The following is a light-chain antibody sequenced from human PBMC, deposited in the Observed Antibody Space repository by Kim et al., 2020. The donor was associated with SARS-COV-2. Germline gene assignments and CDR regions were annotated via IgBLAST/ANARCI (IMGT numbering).Light chain of an antibody. Sequence: DIQMTQSPSTLSASVGDRVTVTCRASQSISSWLAWYQQKPGKAPKLLIYKASSLESGVPSRFSGSGSGTEFTLTISSLQPDDFASYYCQQYHSYSRAFGGGTKLEI. CDR2: KAS. CDR1: QSISSW. V-gene: IGKV1-5*03. J-gene: IGKJ4*01. CDR3: QQYHSYSRA.